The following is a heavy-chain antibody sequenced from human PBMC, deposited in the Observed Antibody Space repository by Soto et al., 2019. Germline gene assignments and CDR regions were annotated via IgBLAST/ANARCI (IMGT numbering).Heavy chain of an antibody. J-gene: IGHJ4*02. V-gene: IGHV3-33*01. CDR1: GFTFSSYG. CDR2: ICNDGGNK. CDR3: ARDRFYYGSSGSYSFDY. D-gene: IGHD3-22*01. Sequence: GGSLRLSCAASGFTFSSYGMHWVRQAPGKGLEWVAVICNDGGNKYYADSVKGRFTISRDNSKNSLYLQMNSLRAEDTAVYYCARDRFYYGSSGSYSFDYWGQGTLVTVSS.